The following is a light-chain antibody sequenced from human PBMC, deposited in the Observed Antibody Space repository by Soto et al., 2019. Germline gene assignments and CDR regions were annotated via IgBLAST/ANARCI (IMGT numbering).Light chain of an antibody. V-gene: IGKV3-20*01. Sequence: EIVLTQSPGTLSVSPGERATLSCRASQSVGRNYLAWYQQKPGQAPRLLIYDSSSRATGIPDRFSGSGSGTDTTLTISRLEPEDDAVYYCQQYASAPLTFGGGTKVETK. CDR2: DSS. CDR1: QSVGRNY. J-gene: IGKJ4*02. CDR3: QQYASAPLT.